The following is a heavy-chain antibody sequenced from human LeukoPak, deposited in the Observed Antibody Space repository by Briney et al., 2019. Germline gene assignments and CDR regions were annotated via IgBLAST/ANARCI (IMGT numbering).Heavy chain of an antibody. J-gene: IGHJ3*02. CDR1: GYTFTSYG. CDR2: ISAYNGNT. D-gene: IGHD3-22*01. Sequence: GASVKVSCKASGYTFTSYGISWVRQAPGQGLEWMGWISAYNGNTNYAQKLQGRVTMTTDTSTSTAYMELRSLRSDDTAVYYCARDHESYYDSSTHAFDIWGQGTMVTVSS. V-gene: IGHV1-18*01. CDR3: ARDHESYYDSSTHAFDI.